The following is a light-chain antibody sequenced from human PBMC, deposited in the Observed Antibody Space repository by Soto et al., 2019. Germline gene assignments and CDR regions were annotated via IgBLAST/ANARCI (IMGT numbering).Light chain of an antibody. CDR2: RNN. V-gene: IGLV1-47*01. Sequence: QSVLTQPPSASETPGQRVTISCSRGISNIGSNPVYWHQHLPGTAPKLLVYRNNQRPSGVPDRFSDSKSGTSAFLAISELRSEDEADYYCAAWDDRLSAYVFGTGTKVTVL. CDR3: AAWDDRLSAYV. CDR1: ISNIGSNP. J-gene: IGLJ1*01.